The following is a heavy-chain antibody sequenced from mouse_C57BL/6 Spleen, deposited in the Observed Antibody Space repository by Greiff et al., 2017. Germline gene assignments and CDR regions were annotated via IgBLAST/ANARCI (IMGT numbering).Heavy chain of an antibody. D-gene: IGHD2-5*01. J-gene: IGHJ2*01. Sequence: HPQKPFSYLFMPGSSVKLSCKASGYTFTSYWMHWVKQRPIQGLEWIGNIDPSDSETHYNQKFKDKATLTVDKSSSTAYMQLSSLTSEDSAVYYCARGYYSNYVGFDYWGQGTTLTVSS. CDR2: IDPSDSET. CDR3: ARGYYSNYVGFDY. CDR1: GYTFTSYW. V-gene: IGHV1-52*01.